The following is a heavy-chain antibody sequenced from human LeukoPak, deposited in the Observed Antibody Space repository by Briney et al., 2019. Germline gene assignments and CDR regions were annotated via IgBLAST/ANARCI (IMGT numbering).Heavy chain of an antibody. J-gene: IGHJ4*02. D-gene: IGHD5-18*01. CDR3: ASLTLSGYGYSPYYFDY. V-gene: IGHV4-34*01. CDR2: INHSGST. Sequence: SETLSLTCAVYGGSFSGYYWSWIRQPPGKGLEWIGEINHSGSTNYNPSLKSRVTISVDTSKNQFSLKLSSVTAADTAVYYCASLTLSGYGYSPYYFDYWGQGTLVTVSS. CDR1: GGSFSGYY.